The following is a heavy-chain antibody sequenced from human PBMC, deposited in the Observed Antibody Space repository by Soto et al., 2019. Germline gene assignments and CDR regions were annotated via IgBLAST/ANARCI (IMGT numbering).Heavy chain of an antibody. J-gene: IGHJ6*02. Sequence: GGSLRLSCAASGFTFSDYYMSWIRQAPGKGLEWVSYTSTSSSYTKYADSVKGRFTISRDNAKNSLYLQMNSLRAEDTAVYYWARDWYCIITSCWGYGMDVWGQGTTVTVSS. V-gene: IGHV3-11*06. CDR1: GFTFSDYY. CDR2: TSTSSSYT. D-gene: IGHD2-2*01. CDR3: ARDWYCIITSCWGYGMDV.